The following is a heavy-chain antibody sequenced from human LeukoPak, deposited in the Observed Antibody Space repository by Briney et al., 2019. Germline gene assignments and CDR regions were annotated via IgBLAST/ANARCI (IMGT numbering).Heavy chain of an antibody. Sequence: GSSLQICCKGSGYSITNYRSCWLHKIPGKGLWWGAIISPGDAEARYKQSFQGKVTISADKSISTAYLQRSSLKASDTAIYYCARSPQNSAHNSGLDCFDYWGQGTLVTVSS. D-gene: IGHD6-19*01. J-gene: IGHJ4*02. V-gene: IGHV5-51*07. CDR3: ARSPQNSAHNSGLDCFDY. CDR1: GYSITNYR. CDR2: ISPGDAEA.